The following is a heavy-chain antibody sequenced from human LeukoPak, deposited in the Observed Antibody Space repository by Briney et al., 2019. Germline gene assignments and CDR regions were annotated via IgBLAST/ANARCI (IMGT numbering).Heavy chain of an antibody. V-gene: IGHV4-34*01. J-gene: IGHJ6*02. CDR1: GGSFSGYY. CDR3: ARVLRNDFWSGYYFRSYYGMDV. CDR2: INHSGST. D-gene: IGHD3-3*01. Sequence: SETLSLTCAVYGGSFSGYYWSWIRQPPGKGLEWIGEINHSGSTNYNPSLKSRVTISVDTSKSQFSLKLSSVTAADTAVYYCARVLRNDFWSGYYFRSYYGMDVWGQGTTVTVSS.